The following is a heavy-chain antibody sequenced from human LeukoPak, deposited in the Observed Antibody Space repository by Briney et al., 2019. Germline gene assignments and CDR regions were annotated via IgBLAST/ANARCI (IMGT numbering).Heavy chain of an antibody. Sequence: PSQTLSLTCTVSGGSVSSGRYHWSWLRQRPGEALEWIGYIYYTGSTYYNPSLKSRFTISVHTSKHQFSLRLTSVTAADTAVYYCARTPYGSGTYLTYNYYMDVWGKGTTVTVSS. V-gene: IGHV4-31*03. CDR2: IYYTGST. D-gene: IGHD3-10*01. J-gene: IGHJ6*03. CDR1: GGSVSSGRYH. CDR3: ARTPYGSGTYLTYNYYMDV.